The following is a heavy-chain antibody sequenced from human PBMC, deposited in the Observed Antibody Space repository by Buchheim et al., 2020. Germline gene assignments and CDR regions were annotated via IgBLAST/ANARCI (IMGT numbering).Heavy chain of an antibody. D-gene: IGHD3-10*01. Sequence: EVQLVESGGGLVKPGGSLRLSCAASGFTFSNAWMNWVRQAPGKGLEWVGRIKSKTDGGTTDYAAPVKGRFTISRDDSKNTLYLQMNRLKTEDTAVYYCTTDTARGTDAFDIWGQGTMVTVSS. CDR2: IKSKTDGGTT. CDR1: GFTFSNAW. CDR3: TTDTARGTDAFDI. V-gene: IGHV3-15*07. J-gene: IGHJ3*02.